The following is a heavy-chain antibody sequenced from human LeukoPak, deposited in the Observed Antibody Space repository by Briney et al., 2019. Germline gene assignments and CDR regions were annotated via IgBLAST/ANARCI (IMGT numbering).Heavy chain of an antibody. CDR2: IIPIFGTA. J-gene: IGHJ4*02. Sequence: ASVKVSCKASGGTFSSYAISWVRQAPGQGLEWMGGIIPIFGTANYAQKFQGRVTITTDESTSTAYMELSSLRSEDTAVYYCAREYSGSYGLPSYFDYWGQGTLVTVSS. V-gene: IGHV1-69*05. CDR1: GGTFSSYA. D-gene: IGHD1-26*01. CDR3: AREYSGSYGLPSYFDY.